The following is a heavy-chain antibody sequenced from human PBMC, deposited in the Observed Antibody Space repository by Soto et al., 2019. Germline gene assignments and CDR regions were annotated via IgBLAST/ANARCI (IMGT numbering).Heavy chain of an antibody. Sequence: EVQLVESGGGLVQPGRSLRLSCAASGFTFDDYAMHWVRQAPGKGLEWVSGISWNSGSIGYADSVKGRFTISRDNAKNSLYLQMNSLRAEDTALYYCAKDTNFRGFDYWGQGTLVTVSS. D-gene: IGHD3-10*01. V-gene: IGHV3-9*01. J-gene: IGHJ4*02. CDR2: ISWNSGSI. CDR3: AKDTNFRGFDY. CDR1: GFTFDDYA.